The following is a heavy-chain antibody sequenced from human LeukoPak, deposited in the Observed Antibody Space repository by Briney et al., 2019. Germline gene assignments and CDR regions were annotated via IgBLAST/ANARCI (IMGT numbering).Heavy chain of an antibody. CDR1: GFTFSSYA. V-gene: IGHV3-23*01. Sequence: PGGSLRLSCVVSGFTFSSYAMSWVRQAPGKGLEWVSAISGSGVSAYYADSVKGRFTISRDNSKNTLYLQMNSLRAEDTAVYYCASDGIAVADTWAGFDYWGQGSLVTVSS. CDR3: ASDGIAVADTWAGFDY. D-gene: IGHD6-19*01. CDR2: ISGSGVSA. J-gene: IGHJ4*02.